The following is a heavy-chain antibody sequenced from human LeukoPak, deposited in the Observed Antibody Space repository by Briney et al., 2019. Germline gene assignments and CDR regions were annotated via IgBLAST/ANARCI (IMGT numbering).Heavy chain of an antibody. V-gene: IGHV4-59*01. Sequence: SETLSLTCTVSGGSITSYYWNWIRLPPGKGLEWIGYIYYSGRTNIGSTHYNPSLNTRVTISVDTSKNQFSLKLSSVTAADTAVYYCARDVAYSSSMDVWGKGTTVTVSS. D-gene: IGHD6-19*01. CDR3: ARDVAYSSSMDV. J-gene: IGHJ6*03. CDR2: IYYSGRT. CDR1: GGSITSYY.